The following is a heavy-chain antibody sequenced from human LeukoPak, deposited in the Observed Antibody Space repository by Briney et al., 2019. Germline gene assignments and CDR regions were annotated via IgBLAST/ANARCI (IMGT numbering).Heavy chain of an antibody. CDR2: ISSSSSYI. Sequence: GGSLRLSCAASGFTFSSYSMNWVRQASGKGLEWVSSISSSSSYIYYADSVKGRFTISRDNAKNSLYLQMNSLRAEDTAVYYCAREASGSLLSTDYMDVWGKGTTVTVSS. J-gene: IGHJ6*03. CDR1: GFTFSSYS. CDR3: AREASGSLLSTDYMDV. V-gene: IGHV3-21*01. D-gene: IGHD1-26*01.